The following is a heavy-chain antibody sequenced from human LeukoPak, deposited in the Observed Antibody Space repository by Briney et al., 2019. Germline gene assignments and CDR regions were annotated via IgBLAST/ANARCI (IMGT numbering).Heavy chain of an antibody. J-gene: IGHJ4*02. V-gene: IGHV1-69*04. CDR1: GGTFSSYA. CDR2: IIPILGIA. CDR3: ARDEGVDTAIVDY. Sequence: SVKVSCKASGGTFSSYAISWVRQAPGQGLEWMGRIIPILGIANYAQKFQGRVTITADKSTSTAYMELSSLRSEDTAVYYYARDEGVDTAIVDYWGQGTLVTVSS. D-gene: IGHD5-18*01.